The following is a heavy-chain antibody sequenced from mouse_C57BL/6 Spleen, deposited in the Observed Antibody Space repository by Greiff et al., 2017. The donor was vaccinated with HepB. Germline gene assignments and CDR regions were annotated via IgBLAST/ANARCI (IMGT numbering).Heavy chain of an antibody. CDR2: INPSTGGT. Sequence: EVQLQQSGPELVQPGASVKISCTASGYSFTGYYMNWVKQSPEKSLEWIGEINPSTGGTTYNQKFKAKATLTVDKASNTAYMQLKSLTSEDAAVYYCARSYDYHFDYWGQGTTLTVSS. CDR3: ARSYDYHFDY. J-gene: IGHJ2*01. CDR1: GYSFTGYY. D-gene: IGHD2-4*01. V-gene: IGHV1-42*01.